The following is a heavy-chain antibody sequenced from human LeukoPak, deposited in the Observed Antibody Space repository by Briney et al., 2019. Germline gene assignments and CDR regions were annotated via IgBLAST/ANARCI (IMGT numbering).Heavy chain of an antibody. J-gene: IGHJ6*02. V-gene: IGHV1-46*01. CDR2: INPSGGST. CDR3: AREACYDSSGYCGMDV. D-gene: IGHD3-22*01. CDR1: GYTFTSYY. Sequence: ASVNVSCTASGYTFTSYYMHWVRQAPGQGLEWMGIINPSGGSTSYAQKFQGRVPMTRDTSTSTVYMELSSLRSEDTAVYYCAREACYDSSGYCGMDVWGQGTTVTVSS.